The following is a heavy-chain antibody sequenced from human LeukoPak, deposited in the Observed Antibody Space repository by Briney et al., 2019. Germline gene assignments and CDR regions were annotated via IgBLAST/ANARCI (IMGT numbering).Heavy chain of an antibody. J-gene: IGHJ4*02. Sequence: PSETLSLTCTVSGGSISSSSYYWGWIRQPPGKGLEWIGSIYYSGSTYYNPSLKSRVTISVDTPKNQFSLKLSSVTAADTAVYYCARDRYGSGTVDYWGQGTLVTVSS. CDR3: ARDRYGSGTVDY. V-gene: IGHV4-39*07. D-gene: IGHD3-10*01. CDR2: IYYSGST. CDR1: GGSISSSSYY.